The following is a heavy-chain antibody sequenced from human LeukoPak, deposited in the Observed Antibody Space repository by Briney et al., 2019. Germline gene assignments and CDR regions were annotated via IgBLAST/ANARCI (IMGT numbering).Heavy chain of an antibody. CDR2: IGVGSGNT. Sequence: GTSVKVSCKASGFTFTSSAVQWVRQARGQRLEWIGWIGVGSGNTNYAQKFQERVTITRDMSTSTAYMELSSLRSEDTAVYYCAAGGQLRYFDWLLPEPYYFDYWGQGTLVTVSS. CDR1: GFTFTSSA. V-gene: IGHV1-58*01. J-gene: IGHJ4*02. CDR3: AAGGQLRYFDWLLPEPYYFDY. D-gene: IGHD3-9*01.